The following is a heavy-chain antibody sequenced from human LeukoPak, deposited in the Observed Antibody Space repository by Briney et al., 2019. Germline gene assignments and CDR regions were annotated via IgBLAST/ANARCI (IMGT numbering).Heavy chain of an antibody. CDR2: FYNSGRS. J-gene: IGHJ4*02. Sequence: SETLSLTCTVTDDSISDYYRGWIRQPPGKGLEWIGYFYNSGRSTYNPSLKSRVTISADTSKNHFSLKLNSVTTADTAVYYCTRGAGWLIDYWGQGILVTVSS. V-gene: IGHV4-59*01. D-gene: IGHD3-16*01. CDR1: DDSISDYY. CDR3: TRGAGWLIDY.